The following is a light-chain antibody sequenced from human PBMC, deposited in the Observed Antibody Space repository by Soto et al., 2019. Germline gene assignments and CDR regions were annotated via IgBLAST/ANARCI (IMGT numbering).Light chain of an antibody. J-gene: IGKJ1*01. V-gene: IGKV2-24*01. CDR3: MQATQFPWP. CDR2: KIS. Sequence: IVMTQTPLSSAITLGQPASISCRSSQSLEDSDGNSYLSWLHQRPGQPPRLLIYKISNRLSGIPDRFSGSGAGTVFTLRISRVEADDVGLCYCMQATQFPWPFGQGTKVDIK. CDR1: QSLEDSDGNSY.